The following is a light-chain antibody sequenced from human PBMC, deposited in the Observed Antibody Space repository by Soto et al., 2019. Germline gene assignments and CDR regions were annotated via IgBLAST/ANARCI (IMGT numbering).Light chain of an antibody. CDR3: KQYNSYSPGHT. Sequence: DIQMTQSPSTLSASVGDRVTITCRASQSISSWLAWYQQKPGKAPKLLIYKASSLESGVPSSFSGSGSGTEFTLTISSLQPDDFATYYCKQYNSYSPGHTFGQGTKLEIK. CDR2: KAS. J-gene: IGKJ2*01. CDR1: QSISSW. V-gene: IGKV1-5*03.